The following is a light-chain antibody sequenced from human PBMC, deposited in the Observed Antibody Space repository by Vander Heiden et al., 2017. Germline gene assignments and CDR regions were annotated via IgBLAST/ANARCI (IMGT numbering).Light chain of an antibody. CDR1: QSVSYS. V-gene: IGKV3-15*01. J-gene: IGKJ2*01. CDR3: QQYTNWPRT. Sequence: DIVMTQSPATLSVSPGERATLSCRASQSVSYSLAWYQQKPGQAPRLLVYGASTRATGIPARFSGSGSGTEFRLTISSLQSEDFAVYYCQQYTNWPRTFGQGTKLEIK. CDR2: GAS.